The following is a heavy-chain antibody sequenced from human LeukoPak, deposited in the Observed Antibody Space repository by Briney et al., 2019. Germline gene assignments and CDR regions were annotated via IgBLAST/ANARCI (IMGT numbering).Heavy chain of an antibody. D-gene: IGHD3-16*01. J-gene: IGHJ4*02. Sequence: EASVKASCKASGYTFTGQFLHWVRQAPGQGLEWMGWINPNSGGTNYAQKFQGRVTLTTDTSISTAYMELSRLGSDDTALYYCARVRGGHTSAHPLFDYWGQGTLVTVSS. CDR1: GYTFTGQF. CDR2: INPNSGGT. V-gene: IGHV1-2*02. CDR3: ARVRGGHTSAHPLFDY.